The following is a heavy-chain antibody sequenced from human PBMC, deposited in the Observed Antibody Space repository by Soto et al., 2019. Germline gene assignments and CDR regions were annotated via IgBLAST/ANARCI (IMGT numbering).Heavy chain of an antibody. J-gene: IGHJ3*01. Sequence: GGSLRLSCAASGFNFSNYWMSWVRQAQGKGLEWVANIKQDGSEKYYVDSGKGRLTISRDNAKNSLYLQMNSLRAEDTAVYYCARDQLYYNDISGRPLNAFDVWGQGTMVTVSS. CDR3: ARDQLYYNDISGRPLNAFDV. D-gene: IGHD3-22*01. CDR1: GFNFSNYW. V-gene: IGHV3-7*01. CDR2: IKQDGSEK.